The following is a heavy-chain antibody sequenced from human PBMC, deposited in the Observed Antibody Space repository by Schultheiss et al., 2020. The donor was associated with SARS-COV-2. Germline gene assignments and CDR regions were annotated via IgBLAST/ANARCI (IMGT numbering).Heavy chain of an antibody. J-gene: IGHJ4*02. CDR2: IYPGDFDT. V-gene: IGHV5-51*01. CDR3: ARPGAYSSGWYYFDY. Sequence: GGSLRLSCKGSGYSFTSYWIGWVRQMPGKGLEWMGIIYPGDFDTRYSPSFQGKVTISADKSISTAYLQWSSLKASDTAMYYCARPGAYSSGWYYFDYWGQGTLVTVSS. CDR1: GYSFTSYW. D-gene: IGHD6-19*01.